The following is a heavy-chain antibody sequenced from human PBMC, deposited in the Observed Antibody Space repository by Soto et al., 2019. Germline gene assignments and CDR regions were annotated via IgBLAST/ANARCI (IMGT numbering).Heavy chain of an antibody. D-gene: IGHD3-22*01. CDR1: GGTFSSYA. J-gene: IGHJ4*02. V-gene: IGHV1-69*01. CDR3: AGNTYYYDSSGYDYFDY. Sequence: QVQLVQSGAEVKKPGSSVKVSCKASGGTFSSYAISWVRQAPGQGLEWMGGIIPIFGTANYAQKFQGRVTITADESTSTAYMELSSLRSEDTAVYYRAGNTYYYDSSGYDYFDYWGQGTLVTVSS. CDR2: IIPIFGTA.